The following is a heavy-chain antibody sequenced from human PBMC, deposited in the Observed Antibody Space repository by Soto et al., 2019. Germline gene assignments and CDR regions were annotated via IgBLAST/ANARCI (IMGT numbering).Heavy chain of an antibody. D-gene: IGHD5-18*01. CDR1: GFTVSSNY. CDR2: IYSGGST. V-gene: IGHV3-53*01. Sequence: EVQLVESGGGLIQPGGSLRLSCAASGFTVSSNYMSWVRQAPGKGLEWVSVIYSGGSTYYADSVKGRFTISRDNSKNTLYLQMTSLRAEYPAVFYCATSGYSYAPFHSWAQGTLFTVSS. J-gene: IGHJ4*02. CDR3: ATSGYSYAPFHS.